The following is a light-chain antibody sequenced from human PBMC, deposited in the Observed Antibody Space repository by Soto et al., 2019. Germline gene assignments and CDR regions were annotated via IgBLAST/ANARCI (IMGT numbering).Light chain of an antibody. J-gene: IGKJ1*01. CDR1: QSVSIK. Sequence: EIELTQSPGTLSVSPGERATLSCRASQSVSIKLAWYQQKPGQAPRLLIYGASNRATGIPDRFSGSGSGTDFTLTISRLEPEDFAVYYCQQYGSSGTFGQGTKVDIK. CDR3: QQYGSSGT. V-gene: IGKV3-20*01. CDR2: GAS.